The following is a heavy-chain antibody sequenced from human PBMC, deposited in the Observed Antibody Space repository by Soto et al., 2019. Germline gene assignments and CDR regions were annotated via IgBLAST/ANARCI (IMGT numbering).Heavy chain of an antibody. J-gene: IGHJ4*02. Sequence: XGSLRLSWAASGFSFRDYVMHWVRQAPGKGLEWVSLISHNGVTKYYADSVKDRFTISRDNSKNTVDLQMNSLRAEDTAVYYCENEYNSGWVDKWAQGTLVTVSS. CDR1: GFSFRDYV. D-gene: IGHD6-19*01. CDR3: ENEYNSGWVDK. CDR2: ISHNGVTK. V-gene: IGHV3-30*18.